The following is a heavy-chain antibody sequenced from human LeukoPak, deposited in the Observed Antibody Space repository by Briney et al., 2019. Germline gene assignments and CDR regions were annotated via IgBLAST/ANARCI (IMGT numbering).Heavy chain of an antibody. CDR1: GFTFSSYG. CDR2: ITYDGSNK. D-gene: IGHD3-9*01. Sequence: GGSLRLSCAASGFTFSSYGMHWVRPATGHGLEWQAVITYDGSNKYYADSVKGRFTISRDNSKNTLYLQMNSLRAEDTAVYYCAKEDYDILTGFDYWGQGTLVTVSS. CDR3: AKEDYDILTGFDY. V-gene: IGHV3-30*18. J-gene: IGHJ4*02.